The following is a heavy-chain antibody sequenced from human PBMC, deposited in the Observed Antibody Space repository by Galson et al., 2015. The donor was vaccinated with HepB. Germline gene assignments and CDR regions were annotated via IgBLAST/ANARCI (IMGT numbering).Heavy chain of an antibody. Sequence: SLRLSCAASGFTFSSYSMNWVRQAPGKGLEWVSSISSSSSYIYYAGSVKGRFTISRDNAKNSLYLQMNSLRAEDTAVYYCARAEGGDKGYYYYGMDVWGQGTTVTVSS. CDR1: GFTFSSYS. J-gene: IGHJ6*02. V-gene: IGHV3-21*01. CDR2: ISSSSSYI. CDR3: ARAEGGDKGYYYYGMDV. D-gene: IGHD3-16*01.